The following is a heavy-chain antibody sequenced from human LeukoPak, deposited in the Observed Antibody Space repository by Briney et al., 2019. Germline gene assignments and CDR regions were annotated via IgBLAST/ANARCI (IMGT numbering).Heavy chain of an antibody. Sequence: GGSLRLSCAASGFTVSSNYMSWVRQAPGKGLEWVSVIYSGGSTYYADSVKGRFTISRDNSKNTLYLQMNSLRAEDTAVYYCARDKRRKKDTAMVRANYYYYGMDVWGQGTTVTVSS. CDR1: GFTVSSNY. V-gene: IGHV3-66*01. J-gene: IGHJ6*02. CDR3: ARDKRRKKDTAMVRANYYYYGMDV. D-gene: IGHD5-18*01. CDR2: IYSGGST.